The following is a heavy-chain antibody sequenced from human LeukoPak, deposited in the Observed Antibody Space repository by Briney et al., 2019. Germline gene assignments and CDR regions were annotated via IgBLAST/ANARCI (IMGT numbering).Heavy chain of an antibody. Sequence: PSETLSLTCAVYGGSFSGYDWSWIRQPPGKGLEWIGEINHSGSTNYSPSLKSRVTISVDTSKNQFSLKLSSVTAADTAVYYCARGRGYCDGGSCAGFDYWGQGTLVTVSS. CDR2: INHSGST. CDR3: ARGRGYCDGGSCAGFDY. D-gene: IGHD2-15*01. J-gene: IGHJ4*02. CDR1: GGSFSGYD. V-gene: IGHV4-34*01.